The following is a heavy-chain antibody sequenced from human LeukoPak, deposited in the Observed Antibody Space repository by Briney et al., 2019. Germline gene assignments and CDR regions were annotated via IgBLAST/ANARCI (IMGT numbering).Heavy chain of an antibody. CDR3: ATRAGYHYSGSGRPFDY. Sequence: GGSLRLSCAASGFTFSSYSMNWVRQAPGKGLEWVSSISSSSSYIYYADSVQGRFTISRDNSKNTLYLQMNSLRAEDTALYYCATRAGYHYSGSGRPFDYWGQGTLVTVSS. V-gene: IGHV3-21*04. CDR1: GFTFSSYS. J-gene: IGHJ4*02. CDR2: ISSSSSYI. D-gene: IGHD3-10*01.